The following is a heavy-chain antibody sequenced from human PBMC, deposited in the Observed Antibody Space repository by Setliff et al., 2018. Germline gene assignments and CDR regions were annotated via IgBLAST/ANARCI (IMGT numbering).Heavy chain of an antibody. Sequence: ASVKVSCKASGSTFTSYYTHWVRQATGQGLEWLGRIDPNSGGTDYAQRFQGRVTMSGDTSISTAYMVLSGLRSDDTAIYYCARDTEEVRGDYGAFNIWGQGTMVTVSS. CDR3: ARDTEEVRGDYGAFNI. CDR2: IDPNSGGT. V-gene: IGHV1-2*06. CDR1: GSTFTSYY. J-gene: IGHJ3*02. D-gene: IGHD4-17*01.